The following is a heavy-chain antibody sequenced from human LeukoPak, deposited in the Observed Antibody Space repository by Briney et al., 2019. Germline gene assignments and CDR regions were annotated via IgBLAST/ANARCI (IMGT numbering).Heavy chain of an antibody. CDR1: GFTFSSYA. D-gene: IGHD2-15*01. V-gene: IGHV3-23*01. CDR2: ISGSGGST. Sequence: GSLRLSCAASGFTFSSYAMSWVRQAPGKGLEWVSAISGSGGSTYYADSVKGRFTISRDNSKNTLYLQMNSLRAEDTAVYYCAKGDVVVVAATPSWFDPWGQGTLVTVSS. J-gene: IGHJ5*02. CDR3: AKGDVVVVAATPSWFDP.